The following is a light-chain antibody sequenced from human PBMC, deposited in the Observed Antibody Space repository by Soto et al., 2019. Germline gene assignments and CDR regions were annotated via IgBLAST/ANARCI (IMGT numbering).Light chain of an antibody. J-gene: IGLJ1*01. V-gene: IGLV2-8*01. CDR2: EVS. Sequence: QSVLTQPPSASGSPGQSVTISCTGTSRDVGGYNHVAWLQQHPGRAPKFLIYEVSKRPSEVPDRFSGSKSGNTASLTVSGLQAEDEADYYCISHAGSNTVFGSGTKVTVL. CDR1: SRDVGGYNH. CDR3: ISHAGSNTV.